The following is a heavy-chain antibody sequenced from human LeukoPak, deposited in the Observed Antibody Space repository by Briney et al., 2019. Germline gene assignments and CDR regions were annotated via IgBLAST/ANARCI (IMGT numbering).Heavy chain of an antibody. J-gene: IGHJ1*01. CDR3: ARGDRWYDFPTSGPRGNFQH. Sequence: PSETLSLTCTVSGGSISNSTYYWGWIRQPPGTGLEWIGSIYYSGTTYYNPSLMSRVTISVDTSRNQFSLKLISVTAADTAVYYCARGDRWYDFPTSGPRGNFQHWGQGTLVTVSS. CDR1: GGSISNSTYY. D-gene: IGHD3/OR15-3a*01. V-gene: IGHV4-39*07. CDR2: IYYSGTT.